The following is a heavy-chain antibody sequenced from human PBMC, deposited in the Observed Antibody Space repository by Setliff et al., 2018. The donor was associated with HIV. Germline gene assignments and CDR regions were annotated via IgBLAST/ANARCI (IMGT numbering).Heavy chain of an antibody. D-gene: IGHD6-19*01. CDR3: ARARDIAVAGYFDY. CDR2: IYTSGST. V-gene: IGHV4-61*09. CDR1: GGSISSGSYY. J-gene: IGHJ4*02. Sequence: SETLSLTCTVSGGSISSGSYYWSWIRQPAGKGLEWIGHIYTSGSTNYNPSLKSRVTISVDTSKNQFSLKLSSVTAADTAVYYCARARDIAVAGYFDYWGQGTLVTVSS.